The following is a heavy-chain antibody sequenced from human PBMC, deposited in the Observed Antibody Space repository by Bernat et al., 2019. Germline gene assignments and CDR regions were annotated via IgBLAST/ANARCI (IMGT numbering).Heavy chain of an antibody. Sequence: QVQLVQSGAEVKKPGSSVKVSCKASGGTFSSYTISWVRQAPGQGLEWMGRIIPILGIANYAQKFQGRGTITADKSTSTAYMELSSLRSEDTAVYYCAILDTAMVKGFDYWGQGTLVTVSS. CDR1: GGTFSSYT. V-gene: IGHV1-69*02. CDR3: AILDTAMVKGFDY. J-gene: IGHJ4*02. D-gene: IGHD5-18*01. CDR2: IIPILGIA.